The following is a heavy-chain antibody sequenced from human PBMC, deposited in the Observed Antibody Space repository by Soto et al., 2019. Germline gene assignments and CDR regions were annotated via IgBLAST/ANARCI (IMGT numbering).Heavy chain of an antibody. CDR1: GFTFSHYA. CDR2: IAYDGSNK. D-gene: IGHD4-17*01. CDR3: AREQYGEHYFDY. V-gene: IGHV3-30-3*01. Sequence: QVPLVESGGGVVQPGRSLGLSCAASGFTFSHYAIHWVRQTPGKGLEWVAVIAYDGSNKYYADSVKGRFTISRDNSKNTLYLQMDSLRAEDTAVYYCAREQYGEHYFDYWGQGTLVTVSS. J-gene: IGHJ4*02.